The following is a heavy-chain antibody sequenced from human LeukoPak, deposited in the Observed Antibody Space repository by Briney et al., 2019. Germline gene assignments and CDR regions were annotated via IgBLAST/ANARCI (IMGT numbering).Heavy chain of an antibody. CDR3: ARSLGDILTGYYNAPPDY. Sequence: PVGSLRLSCAASGFTFSSYAMHWVRQAPGKGLEYGSAISSNGGSTYYANSVKGRFTISRDNSKNTLYLQMGSLRAEDMAVYYCARSLGDILTGYYNAPPDYWGQGTLVTVSS. D-gene: IGHD3-9*01. J-gene: IGHJ4*02. V-gene: IGHV3-64*01. CDR1: GFTFSSYA. CDR2: ISSNGGST.